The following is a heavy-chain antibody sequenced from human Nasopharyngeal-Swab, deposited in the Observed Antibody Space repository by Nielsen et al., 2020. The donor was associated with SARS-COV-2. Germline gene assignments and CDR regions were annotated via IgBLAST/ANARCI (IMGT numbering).Heavy chain of an antibody. CDR2: VFYTGT. CDR3: VRDESGDYLGLPFDS. Sequence: SETLFLTCSFSGASISNITYYWGWIRQSPEKGLQWIGTVFYTGTYYNPSLQSRVTISVDTSKNQFSLKLTSVTAADTAVYYCVRDESGDYLGLPFDSWGPGTRVTVYS. J-gene: IGHJ4*02. CDR1: GASISNITYY. D-gene: IGHD4-17*01. V-gene: IGHV4-39*07.